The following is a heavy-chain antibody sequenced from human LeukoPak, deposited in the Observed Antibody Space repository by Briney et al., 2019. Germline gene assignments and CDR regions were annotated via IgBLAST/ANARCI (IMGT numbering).Heavy chain of an antibody. CDR3: ASHYCSGGSCYGNDY. Sequence: PGGSLRLSCAASGFTLSSYAMHWVRQAPGKGLEWVAVISYDGSNKYYADSVKGRFTISRDNSKSTLYLQMNSLRAEDTAVYYCASHYCSGGSCYGNDYWGQGTLVTVSS. CDR2: ISYDGSNK. D-gene: IGHD2-15*01. V-gene: IGHV3-30*04. CDR1: GFTLSSYA. J-gene: IGHJ4*02.